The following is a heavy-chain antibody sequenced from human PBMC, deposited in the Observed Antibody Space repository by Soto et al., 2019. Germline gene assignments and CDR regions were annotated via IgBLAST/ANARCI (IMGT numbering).Heavy chain of an antibody. J-gene: IGHJ4*02. D-gene: IGHD3-9*01. CDR3: ASGRGYDILTGYYPYFDY. Sequence: EVQLVESGGGLAQPGRSLRLSCAASGFTFDEYAMHWVRQAPGKGLEWVSGISWNSGSIGYADSVKGRFTISRDNAKKSLYLQMNILRAEDTALYYCASGRGYDILTGYYPYFDYWGQGTLVTVSS. CDR2: ISWNSGSI. V-gene: IGHV3-9*01. CDR1: GFTFDEYA.